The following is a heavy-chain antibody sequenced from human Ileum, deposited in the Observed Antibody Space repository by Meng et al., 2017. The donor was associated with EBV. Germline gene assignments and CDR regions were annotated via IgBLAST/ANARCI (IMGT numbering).Heavy chain of an antibody. Sequence: VQLQESGPGLAKPSGTLSLTCAVSGDSISSNNWWSWVRQPPGKGLEWIGEIYHSGSTNYNPSFKSRVTMSVDKSKNQISLNLSSVTAADTAVYYCASGRDYAWHSWGRGTLVTVSS. CDR1: GDSISSNNW. D-gene: IGHD4-17*01. J-gene: IGHJ4*02. CDR3: ASGRDYAWHS. V-gene: IGHV4-4*02. CDR2: IYHSGST.